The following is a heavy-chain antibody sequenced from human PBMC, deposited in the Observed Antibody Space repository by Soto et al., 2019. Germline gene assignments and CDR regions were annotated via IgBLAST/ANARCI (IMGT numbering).Heavy chain of an antibody. J-gene: IGHJ6*02. CDR1: GFTFSSYW. Sequence: EVQLVESGGGLVQPGGSLRLSCAASGFTFSSYWMHWVRQAPGKGLVWVSRINSNGSSTSYADSVKGRFTISRDNAKNTLYLQMNSLRAEDTAVYYCATPLDGYDGDYYYYGMDVWGQGTTVTVSS. CDR2: INSNGSST. CDR3: ATPLDGYDGDYYYYGMDV. V-gene: IGHV3-74*01. D-gene: IGHD5-12*01.